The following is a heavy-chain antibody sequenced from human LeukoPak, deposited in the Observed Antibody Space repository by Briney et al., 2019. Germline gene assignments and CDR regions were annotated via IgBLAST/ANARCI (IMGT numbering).Heavy chain of an antibody. J-gene: IGHJ6*03. CDR1: GGSISSSSYY. CDR3: ARGHPVAGIYYYYYMDV. D-gene: IGHD6-19*01. Sequence: SETLSLTCTVSGGSISSSSYYWGWIRQPPGKGLEWIGEIYHSGSTNYNPSLKSRVTISVDKSKNQFSLKLSSVTAADTAVYYCARGHPVAGIYYYYYMDVWGKGTTVTVSS. V-gene: IGHV4-39*07. CDR2: IYHSGST.